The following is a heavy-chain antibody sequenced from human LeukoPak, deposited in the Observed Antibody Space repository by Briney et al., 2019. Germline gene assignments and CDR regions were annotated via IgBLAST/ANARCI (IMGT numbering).Heavy chain of an antibody. V-gene: IGHV1-69*02. CDR2: IIPILGIA. D-gene: IGHD2-8*01. CDR1: GGTFSSYT. Sequence: SVKVSCKASGGTFSSYTISWVRQAPGQGLEWMGRIIPILGIANYAQKFQGRVTITADKSTSTAYMELSSLRSEDTAVYYCARGKGVGWYFNYWGQGTLVTVSS. CDR3: ARGKGVGWYFNY. J-gene: IGHJ4*02.